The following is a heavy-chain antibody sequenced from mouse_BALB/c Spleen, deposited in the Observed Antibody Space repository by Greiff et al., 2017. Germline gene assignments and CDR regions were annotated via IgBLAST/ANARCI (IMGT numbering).Heavy chain of an antibody. J-gene: IGHJ2*01. V-gene: IGHV1-14*01. CDR1: GYTFTSYV. Sequence: EVQLHQSGPELVKPGASVKMSCKASGYTFTSYVMHWVKQKPGQGLEWIGYINPYNDGTKYNEKFKGKATLTSDKSSSTAYMQLSSLTSEDSAVYYCARNYGNAYFDYWGQGTTLTVSS. D-gene: IGHD2-1*01. CDR2: INPYNDGT. CDR3: ARNYGNAYFDY.